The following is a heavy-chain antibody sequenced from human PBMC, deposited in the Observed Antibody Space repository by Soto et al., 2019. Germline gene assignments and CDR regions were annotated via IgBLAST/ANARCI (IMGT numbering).Heavy chain of an antibody. Sequence: GASVKVSCKASGYTFTSYGISWVRQAPGQGLEWMGWISAYNGNTNYAQKLQGRVTMTTDTSPSTAYMELRSLRSDDTAVYYCARVGDSSGWYSGYFDYWGQGTLVTVSS. CDR2: ISAYNGNT. J-gene: IGHJ4*02. CDR1: GYTFTSYG. CDR3: ARVGDSSGWYSGYFDY. D-gene: IGHD6-19*01. V-gene: IGHV1-18*01.